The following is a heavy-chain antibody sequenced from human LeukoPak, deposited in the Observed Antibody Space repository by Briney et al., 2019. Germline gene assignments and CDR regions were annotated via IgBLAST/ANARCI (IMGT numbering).Heavy chain of an antibody. Sequence: PSETLSLTCTVSGGSISSYYWSWIRQPPGKGLEWIGYIYYSGSTNYNPSLKSRVTISVDTSKNQFSLKLSSVTAADTAVYYCARVGSLRYFDWSDMGAFDIWGQGTMVTVSS. D-gene: IGHD3-9*01. CDR1: GGSISSYY. CDR2: IYYSGST. CDR3: ARVGSLRYFDWSDMGAFDI. V-gene: IGHV4-59*01. J-gene: IGHJ3*02.